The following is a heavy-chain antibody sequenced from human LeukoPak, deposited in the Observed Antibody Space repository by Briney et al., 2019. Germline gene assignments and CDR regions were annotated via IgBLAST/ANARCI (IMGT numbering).Heavy chain of an antibody. CDR2: INWNGGST. CDR1: GFTFSSYA. Sequence: GGSLRLSCAASGFTFSSYAMSWVRQAPGKGLEWVSGINWNGGSTGYADSVKGRFTISRDNAKNSLYLQMNSLRAEDTALYYCARDRGVDTAMVNWFDPWGQGTLVTVSS. D-gene: IGHD5-18*01. V-gene: IGHV3-20*04. CDR3: ARDRGVDTAMVNWFDP. J-gene: IGHJ5*02.